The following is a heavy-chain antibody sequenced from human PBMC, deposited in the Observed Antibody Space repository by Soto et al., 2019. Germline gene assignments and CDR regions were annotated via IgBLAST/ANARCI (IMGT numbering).Heavy chain of an antibody. CDR2: IFSSGST. D-gene: IGHD1-1*01. CDR1: GDSVSRADSY. V-gene: IGHV4-61*08. CDR3: ARGMDNNKVGW. Sequence: QVQLQESGPGLVKPSETLSLTCTVSGDSVSRADSYWSWIRQPPGKGLEWIGYIFSSGSTEYNPSLRGRVIISVYTSKNQVSLKLSTVTAADTAVYFCARGMDNNKVGWWGQGTLVTVSA. J-gene: IGHJ4*02.